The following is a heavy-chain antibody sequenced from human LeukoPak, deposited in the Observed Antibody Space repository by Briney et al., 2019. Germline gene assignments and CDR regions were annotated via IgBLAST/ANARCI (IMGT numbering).Heavy chain of an antibody. D-gene: IGHD3-10*01. CDR1: GGSMSSYY. J-gene: IGHJ4*02. CDR3: ARHYYGSGSTLDY. V-gene: IGHV4-59*08. Sequence: SETLSHTCTVSGGSMSSYYWSWIRQPPGKGLEWIGYIYYSGSTNYNPSLKSRVTISVDTSKNQFSLKLSSVTAADTAVYYCARHYYGSGSTLDYWGQGTLVTVSS. CDR2: IYYSGST.